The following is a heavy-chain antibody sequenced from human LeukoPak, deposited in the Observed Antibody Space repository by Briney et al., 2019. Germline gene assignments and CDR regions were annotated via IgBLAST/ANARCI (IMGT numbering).Heavy chain of an antibody. CDR1: GFTFSTYG. V-gene: IGHV3-53*04. Sequence: AGGSLRLSCAASGFTFSTYGMNWVRQAPGKGLEWVSIMYSGESTYYANSVRGRFTISRHDSKNTLYLQMNTLRPEDTALYYCARAKWGSYWYFDLWGRGTLVTVSS. D-gene: IGHD2-8*01. CDR2: MYSGEST. CDR3: ARAKWGSYWYFDL. J-gene: IGHJ2*01.